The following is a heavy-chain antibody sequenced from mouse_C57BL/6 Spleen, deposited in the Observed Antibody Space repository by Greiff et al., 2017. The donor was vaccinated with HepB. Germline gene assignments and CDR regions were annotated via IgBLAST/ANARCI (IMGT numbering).Heavy chain of an antibody. CDR3: AKDYSD. D-gene: IGHD2-12*01. J-gene: IGHJ2*01. V-gene: IGHV1-69*01. CDR1: GYTFTSYW. Sequence: QVQLQQPGAELVMPGASVKLSCTASGYTFTSYWMHWVKQRPGQGLEWIGEIDPSDSYTNYNQKFKGKSTLTVDKASSTAYMQRSSLTSEDSAVYYCAKDYSDWGQGTTLTVSS. CDR2: IDPSDSYT.